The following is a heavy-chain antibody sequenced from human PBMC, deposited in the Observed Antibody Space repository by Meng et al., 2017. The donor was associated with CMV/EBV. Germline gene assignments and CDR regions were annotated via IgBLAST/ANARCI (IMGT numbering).Heavy chain of an antibody. CDR3: ARGTLIVGATNYLADFDY. D-gene: IGHD1-26*01. J-gene: IGHJ4*02. CDR2: ISVYNGNT. CDR1: GYTLNSYG. Sequence: QVQTAQVGDEVKKAGGLVKVASKAYGYTLNSYGISWVGQAYGQGLEWMGWISVYNGNTNYAQKSKGRVTIPTATSMSSSYTELSSLRSYDTAMYYCARGTLIVGATNYLADFDYWGQGTLVTVSS. V-gene: IGHV1-18*01.